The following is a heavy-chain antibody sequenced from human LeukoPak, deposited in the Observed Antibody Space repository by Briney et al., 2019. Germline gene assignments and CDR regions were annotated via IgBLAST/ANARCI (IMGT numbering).Heavy chain of an antibody. CDR3: ARGEQWLVN. D-gene: IGHD6-19*01. J-gene: IGHJ4*02. V-gene: IGHV3-48*04. CDR2: ISSSSTNI. Sequence: PGGSLRLSCAASGFTFGSFSINWVRQAPGKGLEWVSYISSSSTNIYYADSVKGRFTISRDNAKNSLYLQMNSLRAEDTAVYYCARGEQWLVNWGQGTLVTVSS. CDR1: GFTFGSFS.